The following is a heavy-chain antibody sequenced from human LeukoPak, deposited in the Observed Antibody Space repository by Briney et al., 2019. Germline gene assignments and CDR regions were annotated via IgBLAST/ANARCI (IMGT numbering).Heavy chain of an antibody. CDR3: ARDGAFDI. Sequence: ASVKVSCKASGYTFSGYYMHWVRQAPGQGLEWMGWINPNIGDTNYAQKFQGRVTMTRDASISTAYMELSRLTSDDTAVYYCARDGAFDIWGQGTMVTVSS. J-gene: IGHJ3*02. CDR1: GYTFSGYY. CDR2: INPNIGDT. V-gene: IGHV1-2*02.